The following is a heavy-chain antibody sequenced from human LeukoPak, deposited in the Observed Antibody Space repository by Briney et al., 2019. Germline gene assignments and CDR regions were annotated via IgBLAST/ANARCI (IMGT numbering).Heavy chain of an antibody. Sequence: SETLSLTCAVYGGSFSGYYWSWIRQPPVKGLEWIGEINHSGSTNYNPSLKSRVTISVDTSKNQFSLKLSSVTAADTAVYYCARSSFTVVTPNWFDPWGQGTLVTVSS. CDR3: ARSSFTVVTPNWFDP. D-gene: IGHD4-23*01. J-gene: IGHJ5*02. V-gene: IGHV4-34*01. CDR2: INHSGST. CDR1: GGSFSGYY.